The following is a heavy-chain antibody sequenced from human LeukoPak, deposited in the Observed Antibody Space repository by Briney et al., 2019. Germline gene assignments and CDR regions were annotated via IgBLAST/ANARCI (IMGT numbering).Heavy chain of an antibody. CDR3: ARCKMGSSGYYLDY. CDR1: GFTFDDYG. V-gene: IGHV3-20*04. Sequence: GGSLRLSCAASGFTFDDYGMSWVRQAPGKGLEWVSGINWNGGSTGYADSVKGRFTISRDNAKNSLYLQMNSQRAEDTALYYCARCKMGSSGYYLDYWGQGTLVTVSS. CDR2: INWNGGST. J-gene: IGHJ4*02. D-gene: IGHD3-22*01.